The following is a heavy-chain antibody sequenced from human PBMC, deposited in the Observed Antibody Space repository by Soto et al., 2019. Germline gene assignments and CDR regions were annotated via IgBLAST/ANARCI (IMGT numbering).Heavy chain of an antibody. CDR2: ISYDGSNK. V-gene: IGHV3-30*18. CDR1: GFTFSSYG. CDR3: AKEYATEINYYDSSGYYFGAFDI. J-gene: IGHJ3*02. D-gene: IGHD3-22*01. Sequence: QVQLVESGGGVVQPGRSLRLSCAASGFTFSSYGMHWVRQAPGKGLEWVAVISYDGSNKYYADSVKGRFTISRDNSKNTLYLQMNSLRAEDTAVYYSAKEYATEINYYDSSGYYFGAFDIWGQGTMVTVSS.